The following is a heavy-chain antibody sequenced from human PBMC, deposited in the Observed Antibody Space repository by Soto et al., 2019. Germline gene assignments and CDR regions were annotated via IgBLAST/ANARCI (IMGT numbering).Heavy chain of an antibody. CDR3: ARRGSGSYYDY. Sequence: EVQLLESGGGLVQPGGSLRLSCAASGFTFSSYAIRWVRQAPVKGLEWVSAISGSGGSTYYADPVKARFTISRDNSKNTLYLQMNSLRAEDTAVYYCARRGSGSYYDYWGQGTLVTVSS. CDR2: ISGSGGST. J-gene: IGHJ4*02. CDR1: GFTFSSYA. D-gene: IGHD1-26*01. V-gene: IGHV3-23*01.